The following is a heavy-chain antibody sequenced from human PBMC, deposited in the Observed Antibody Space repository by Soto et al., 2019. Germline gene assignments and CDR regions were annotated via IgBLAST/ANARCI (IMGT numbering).Heavy chain of an antibody. J-gene: IGHJ6*02. Sequence: HPGGSLRLSCAASGFTFSSYAMSWVRQAPGKGLEWVSAISGSGGSTYYADSVKGRFTISRDNSKNTLYLQMNSLRAEDTAVYYCAKDLRLRFLAAQDYYGMDVWGQGTTITVSS. CDR1: GFTFSSYA. CDR2: ISGSGGST. D-gene: IGHD3-3*01. CDR3: AKDLRLRFLAAQDYYGMDV. V-gene: IGHV3-23*01.